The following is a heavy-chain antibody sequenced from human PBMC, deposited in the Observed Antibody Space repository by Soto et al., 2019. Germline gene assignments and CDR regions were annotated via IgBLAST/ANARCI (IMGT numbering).Heavy chain of an antibody. CDR2: IYYSGST. Sequence: PSETLSLTCTVSGGSISSGGYYWSWIRQHPGKGLEWIGYIYYSGSTYYNPSLKSRVTISVDTSKNQFSLKLSSVTAADTAVYYCARDSRDYYYGMDVWGQGTTVTVSS. CDR1: GGSISSGGYY. CDR3: ARDSRDYYYGMDV. V-gene: IGHV4-31*02. J-gene: IGHJ6*02.